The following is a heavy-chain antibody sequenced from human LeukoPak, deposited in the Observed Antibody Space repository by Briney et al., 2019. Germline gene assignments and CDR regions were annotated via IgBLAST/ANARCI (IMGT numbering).Heavy chain of an antibody. V-gene: IGHV3-30-3*01. CDR3: ERATPPIAVAGPIYYGMDV. J-gene: IGHJ6*02. CDR1: GFTFSSYA. CDR2: ISYDGSNK. D-gene: IGHD6-19*01. Sequence: GGSLRLSCAASGFTFSSYAMHWVRQAPGKGLEWVSVISYDGSNKYYADSVKGRFTISRDNSKNTLYLQMNSLRAEDTAVYYFERATPPIAVAGPIYYGMDVWGQGTTVTVSS.